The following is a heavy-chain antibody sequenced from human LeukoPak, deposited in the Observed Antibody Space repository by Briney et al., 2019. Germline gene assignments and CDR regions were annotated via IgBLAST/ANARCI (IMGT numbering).Heavy chain of an antibody. CDR1: GYTFTGYY. Sequence: ASVKVSCKASGYTFTGYYMHWVRQAPGQGLEWMGWINPNSGGTNYAQKFQGWVTMTRDTSISTAYMELSRLRSDDTAVYYCARDFSIAAASHYGMDVWGQGTTVTVSS. V-gene: IGHV1-2*04. J-gene: IGHJ6*02. D-gene: IGHD6-13*01. CDR3: ARDFSIAAASHYGMDV. CDR2: INPNSGGT.